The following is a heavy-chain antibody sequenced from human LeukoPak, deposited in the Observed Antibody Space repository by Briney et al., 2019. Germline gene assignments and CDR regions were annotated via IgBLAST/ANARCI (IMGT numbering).Heavy chain of an antibody. D-gene: IGHD4-17*01. V-gene: IGHV1-3*01. CDR2: INAGNGNT. CDR1: GYTFTSYA. CDR3: ARDMITDYGDYLGPPGGY. Sequence: ASVKVSCKASGYTFTSYAMHWVRQAPGQRPEWMGWINAGNGNTKYSQKFQGRVTITRDTSASTAYMELSSLRSEDTAVYYCARDMITDYGDYLGPPGGYWGQGTLVTVSS. J-gene: IGHJ4*02.